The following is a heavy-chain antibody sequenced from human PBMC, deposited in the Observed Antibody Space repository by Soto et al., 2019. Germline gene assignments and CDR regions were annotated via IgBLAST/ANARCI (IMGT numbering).Heavy chain of an antibody. J-gene: IGHJ5*02. CDR2: IYYSGST. CDR1: GGSISSSSYY. V-gene: IGHV4-39*01. CDR3: ERHVGGITIFGVVNIRNWFDP. Sequence: QLQLQESGPGLVKPSETLSLTCTVSGGSISSSSYYWGWIRQPPGKGLEWIGSIYYSGSTYYNPSLKSRVTISVDTSKNQFSLKLSSVNAADTAVYYCERHVGGITIFGVVNIRNWFDPWGQGTLVTVSS. D-gene: IGHD3-3*01.